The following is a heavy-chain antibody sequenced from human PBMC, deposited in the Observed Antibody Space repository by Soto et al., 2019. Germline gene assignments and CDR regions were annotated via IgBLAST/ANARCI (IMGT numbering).Heavy chain of an antibody. CDR1: GGSISSSSYY. CDR3: ARPDYYESRGYYSA. J-gene: IGHJ5*02. CDR2: IYYSGST. D-gene: IGHD3-22*01. V-gene: IGHV4-39*01. Sequence: QLQLQESGPGLVKPSETLSLTCTVSGGSISSSSYYWGWIRQPPGKGLEWIGSIYYSGSTYYNPSLKSRVTLAVYTSKNQFSLKLSSVAAADTAVYYCARPDYYESRGYYSAWGQGTLVTVSS.